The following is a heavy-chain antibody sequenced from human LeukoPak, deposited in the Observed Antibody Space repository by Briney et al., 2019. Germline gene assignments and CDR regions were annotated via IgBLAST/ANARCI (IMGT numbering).Heavy chain of an antibody. Sequence: ASVKVSCKASGYTFTSYDINWVRQATGQGVEWMGWVNPNSGNTGYAQKFQGRVTMTRNTSIRTAYMELSSLRSEDTAVYYCAITMVRGVILRSYGMDVWGQGTTVTVPS. CDR3: AITMVRGVILRSYGMDV. J-gene: IGHJ6*02. D-gene: IGHD3-10*01. CDR1: GYTFTSYD. V-gene: IGHV1-8*01. CDR2: VNPNSGNT.